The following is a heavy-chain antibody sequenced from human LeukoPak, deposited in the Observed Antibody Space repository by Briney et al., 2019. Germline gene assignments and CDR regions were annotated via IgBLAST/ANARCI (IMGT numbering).Heavy chain of an antibody. Sequence: PSETLSLTCTVSGGSISSGSYYWNWIRQPAGTGLELIGRIYSSGSTNYNPSLKSRVTISVDTSKNQFSLKLNSVTAADTAVYYCAREGLNMVRGVIPKEAWGWFDPWGQGTLVTVSS. CDR1: GGSISSGSYY. J-gene: IGHJ5*02. CDR3: AREGLNMVRGVIPKEAWGWFDP. CDR2: IYSSGST. V-gene: IGHV4-61*02. D-gene: IGHD3-10*01.